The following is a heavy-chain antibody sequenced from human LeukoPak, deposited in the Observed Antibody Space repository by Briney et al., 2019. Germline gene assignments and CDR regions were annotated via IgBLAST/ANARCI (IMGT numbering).Heavy chain of an antibody. V-gene: IGHV1-46*01. Sequence: ASVKVSCKASGYIFMNYYMHWVRQAPGQGLEWMGIINPSGGSTSYAQKFQGRVTMTRDTSTSTVYMELSSLRSEDTAVYYCARGGQLVDVRMDVWGQGTTVTVSS. CDR3: ARGGQLVDVRMDV. J-gene: IGHJ6*02. CDR1: GYIFMNYY. CDR2: INPSGGST. D-gene: IGHD6-13*01.